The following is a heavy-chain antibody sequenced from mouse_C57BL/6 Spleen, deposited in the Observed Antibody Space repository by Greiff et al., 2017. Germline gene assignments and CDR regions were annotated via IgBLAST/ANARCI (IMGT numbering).Heavy chain of an antibody. CDR1: GYTFTDYY. Sequence: VQLQQSGPVLVKPGASVKMSCKASGYTFTDYYMNWVKQSHGKSLEWIGVINPYNGGTSYNQKFKGKATLTVDKSSSTAYMELNSLTSDDSAVYCCARSDGNYYFDYWGQGTTLTVSS. J-gene: IGHJ2*01. V-gene: IGHV1-19*01. D-gene: IGHD2-1*01. CDR3: ARSDGNYYFDY. CDR2: INPYNGGT.